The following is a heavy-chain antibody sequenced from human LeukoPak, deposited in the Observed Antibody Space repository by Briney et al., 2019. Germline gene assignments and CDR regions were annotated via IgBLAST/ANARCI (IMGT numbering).Heavy chain of an antibody. D-gene: IGHD2-2*01. CDR2: IIPIFGTA. CDR3: AREVYCSSTSCQTWFDP. J-gene: IGHJ5*02. Sequence: SVKVSCKASGGTFSSYAISWVRQAPGQGLEWMGRIIPIFGTANYAHKFQGRVTITTDESTSTAYMELSSLRSEDTAVYYCAREVYCSSTSCQTWFDPWGQGTLVTVSS. CDR1: GGTFSSYA. V-gene: IGHV1-69*05.